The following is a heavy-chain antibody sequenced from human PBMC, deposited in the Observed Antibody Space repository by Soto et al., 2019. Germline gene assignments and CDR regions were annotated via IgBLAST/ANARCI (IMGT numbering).Heavy chain of an antibody. CDR2: ISAYNGNT. CDR3: ARVKYSPPYYYCYGMDV. CDR1: GYTFTSYG. J-gene: IGHJ6*02. V-gene: IGHV1-18*01. Sequence: QVQLVQSGAEVKKPGASVKVSCKASGYTFTSYGISWVRQAPGQGLEWMGWISAYNGNTNYAQKLQVRVTMTPDTTTSTAYMELRSLRADDTAAYYCARVKYSPPYYYCYGMDVWGQGTTVTFSS. D-gene: IGHD5-18*01.